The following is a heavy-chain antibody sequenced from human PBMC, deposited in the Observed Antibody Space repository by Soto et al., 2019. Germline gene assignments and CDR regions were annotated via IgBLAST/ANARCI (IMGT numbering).Heavy chain of an antibody. CDR2: IYHSGST. Sequence: ETLSLTCAVSGYFISSGYHWGWIRQSPGKGLEWIGSIYHSGSTYYNPSLKSRVTISIDTSKNQFSLNLNFVTAADTAVYYCVRDHDLEYADPWGQGTPVTVSS. D-gene: IGHD2-8*01. V-gene: IGHV4-38-2*02. CDR3: VRDHDLEYADP. J-gene: IGHJ5*02. CDR1: GYFISSGYH.